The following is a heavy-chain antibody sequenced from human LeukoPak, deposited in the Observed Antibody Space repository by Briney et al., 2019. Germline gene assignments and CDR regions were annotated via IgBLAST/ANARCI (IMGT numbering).Heavy chain of an antibody. J-gene: IGHJ3*02. D-gene: IGHD3-22*01. CDR2: INPSGGST. CDR1: GYTFTSYY. Sequence: ASVKVTCKASGYTFTSYYMHWVRQAPGQGLEWMGIINPSGGSTSYAQKFQGRVTMTRDTSTSTVYMELSSLRSEDTAVYYCAGARAPTYYYDSSGYKYAFDIWGQGTMVTVSS. V-gene: IGHV1-46*01. CDR3: AGARAPTYYYDSSGYKYAFDI.